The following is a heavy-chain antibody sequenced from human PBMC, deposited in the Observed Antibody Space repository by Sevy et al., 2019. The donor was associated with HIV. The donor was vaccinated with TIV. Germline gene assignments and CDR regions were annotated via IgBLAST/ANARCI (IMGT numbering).Heavy chain of an antibody. Sequence: GGSLRLSCAASGFRFTDYWMSWVRQTPGKGLEWVATIKQDESEKYYVDSVKGRFAISRDNGKNSVSLQMNGLRVEDTALYYCARGVVGLNGRPYYFDSWGQGTLVTVSS. V-gene: IGHV3-7*01. J-gene: IGHJ4*02. CDR3: ARGVVGLNGRPYYFDS. CDR2: IKQDESEK. D-gene: IGHD3-16*01. CDR1: GFRFTDYW.